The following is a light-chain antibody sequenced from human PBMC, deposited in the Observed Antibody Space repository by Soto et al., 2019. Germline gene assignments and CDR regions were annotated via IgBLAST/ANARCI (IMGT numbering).Light chain of an antibody. CDR1: QSVSSSS. CDR2: DAS. V-gene: IGKV3D-20*02. Sequence: EIVLTQSPGILSLSPGERATLSCRASQSVSSSSLVWYQQKPGQAPRLLIYDASNRATGIPARFSGSGSGTDFTLTISSLEPEDFAVYYCQQRGNWPPTFGQGTKVDIK. J-gene: IGKJ1*01. CDR3: QQRGNWPPT.